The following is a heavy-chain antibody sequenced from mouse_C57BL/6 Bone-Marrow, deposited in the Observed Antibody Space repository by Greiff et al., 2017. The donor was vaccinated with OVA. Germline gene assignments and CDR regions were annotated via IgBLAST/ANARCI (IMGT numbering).Heavy chain of an antibody. CDR2: ISNGGGST. V-gene: IGHV5-12*01. Sequence: EVKLMESGGGLVQPGGSLKLSCAASGFTFSDYYMYWVRQTPEKRLEWVAYISNGGGSTYYPDTVKGRFTISRDNAKNTLYLQMSRLKSEDTAMYYCARPRGYYGGYAMDYWGQGTSVTVSS. CDR3: ARPRGYYGGYAMDY. CDR1: GFTFSDYY. D-gene: IGHD1-1*01. J-gene: IGHJ4*01.